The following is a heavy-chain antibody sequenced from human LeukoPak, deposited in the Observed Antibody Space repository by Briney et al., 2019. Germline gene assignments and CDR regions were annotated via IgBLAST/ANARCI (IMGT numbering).Heavy chain of an antibody. J-gene: IGHJ4*02. D-gene: IGHD6-13*01. CDR1: GFTFGSYA. Sequence: RTGGSLRLSCAASGFTFGSYAMSWVRQAPGKGLEWVSAISGSGGSTYYADSVKGRFTISRDNAKNSLYLQMNSLRAEDTAVYYCARATRAAPAAGTNGDYWGQGTLVTVSS. CDR2: ISGSGGST. V-gene: IGHV3-23*01. CDR3: ARATRAAPAAGTNGDY.